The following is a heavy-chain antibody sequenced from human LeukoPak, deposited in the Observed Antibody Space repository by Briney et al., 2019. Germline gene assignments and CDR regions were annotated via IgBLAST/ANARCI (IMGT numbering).Heavy chain of an antibody. J-gene: IGHJ4*02. Sequence: GESLKISCKGSGYSFTSYRIGWVRQMPGKGLEWMGIIYPGDSDTRYSPSFQGQATISADKSISTAYLQWSSLKASDTAMYYCAERRVEMAKAPIDYGGRGPWSPSPQ. CDR3: AERRVEMAKAPIDY. CDR2: IYPGDSDT. D-gene: IGHD1-1*01. CDR1: GYSFTSYR. V-gene: IGHV5-51*01.